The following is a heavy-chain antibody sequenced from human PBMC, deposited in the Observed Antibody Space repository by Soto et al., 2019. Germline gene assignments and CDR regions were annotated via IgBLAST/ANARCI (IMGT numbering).Heavy chain of an antibody. CDR1: GGTFSSYA. D-gene: IGHD1-7*01. Sequence: QVQLVQSGAEVKKPGSSVKVSCKASGGTFSSYAISWARQAPGQGLEWMGGIIPIFGTANYAQKFQGRVTITAEESTRTAYMELSSLRSEDTAVYYCARDPVGGELTGNYYGMDVWGQGTTVTVSS. CDR2: IIPIFGTA. CDR3: ARDPVGGELTGNYYGMDV. J-gene: IGHJ6*02. V-gene: IGHV1-69*01.